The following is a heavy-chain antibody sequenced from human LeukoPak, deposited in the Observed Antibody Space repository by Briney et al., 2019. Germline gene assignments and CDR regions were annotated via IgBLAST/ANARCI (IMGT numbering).Heavy chain of an antibody. CDR3: AREGPSIAAAGLDGMDV. CDR2: INPNSGGT. V-gene: IGHV1-2*04. J-gene: IGHJ6*02. CDR1: GYTFTGYY. Sequence: GASVKVSCKASGYTFTGYYMHWVRQAPGQGLEWMGWINPNSGGTNYAQKFQGWVTMTRDTSISTAYMELSRLRSDDTAVYYCAREGPSIAAAGLDGMDVWGQGTTVTVSS. D-gene: IGHD6-13*01.